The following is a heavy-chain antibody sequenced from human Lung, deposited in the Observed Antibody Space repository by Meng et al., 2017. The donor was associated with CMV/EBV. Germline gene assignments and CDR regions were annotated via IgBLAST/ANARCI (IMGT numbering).Heavy chain of an antibody. CDR3: ERDEDISAAGKRFGDY. V-gene: IGHV1-2*06. CDR1: STIFSNYL. Sequence: PGEPGPVRQMPGAFVKVSCKASSTIFSNYLRYSVHRDPGHGLEWMERINPKRGDTNYAESFQSSVTMTGEMTISTAYMALSGPRSDDTAMHYCERDEDISAAGKRFGDYWGQGTLVTVSS. CDR2: INPKRGDT. D-gene: IGHD6-13*01. J-gene: IGHJ4*02.